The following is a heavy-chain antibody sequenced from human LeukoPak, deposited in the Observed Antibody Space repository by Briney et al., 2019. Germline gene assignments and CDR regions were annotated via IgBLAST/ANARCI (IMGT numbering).Heavy chain of an antibody. D-gene: IGHD1-26*01. J-gene: IGHJ4*02. CDR3: AKGGKWDVTPFDY. V-gene: IGHV3-23*01. CDR1: GFTFSNFA. Sequence: PGGSLRLSCAASGFTFSNFAMSWVRQPPGKGLEWVSAITNSGGTTYYADSVKGRFTISRDNSKNTPYLQVNSLRAEDTAVYYCAKGGKWDVTPFDYWGQGTLVTASS. CDR2: ITNSGGTT.